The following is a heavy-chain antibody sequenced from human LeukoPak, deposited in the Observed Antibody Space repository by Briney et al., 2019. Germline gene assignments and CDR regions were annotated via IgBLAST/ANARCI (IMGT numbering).Heavy chain of an antibody. D-gene: IGHD2-2*02. CDR2: IYYSGST. J-gene: IGHJ3*02. CDR1: GGSISSYY. Sequence: SETLSLTCTVSGGSISSYYWSWIRQPPGKGLEWIGYIYYSGSTNYNPSLKSRVTISVDTSKNQFSLKLSSVTAADTAVYYCARDGGYCSSTSCYTAFDIWGQGTMVTVSS. V-gene: IGHV4-59*01. CDR3: ARDGGYCSSTSCYTAFDI.